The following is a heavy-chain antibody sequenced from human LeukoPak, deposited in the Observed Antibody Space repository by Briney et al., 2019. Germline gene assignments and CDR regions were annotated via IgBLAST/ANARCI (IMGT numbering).Heavy chain of an antibody. Sequence: GTSLRLSCEASGFTFSHFGMHWVRQAPGKGLEWVAVIWSDTPNQYYADPVKGRFTISRDHFTRTVSLDLNSLRVEDTAVYYRAKDAQRGFAYSNSLEHWGQGSLV. V-gene: IGHV3-33*06. J-gene: IGHJ5*02. D-gene: IGHD4-11*01. CDR1: GFTFSHFG. CDR2: IWSDTPNQ. CDR3: AKDAQRGFAYSNSLEH.